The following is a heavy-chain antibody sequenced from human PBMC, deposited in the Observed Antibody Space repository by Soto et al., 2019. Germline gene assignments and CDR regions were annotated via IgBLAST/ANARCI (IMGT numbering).Heavy chain of an antibody. Sequence: SETLSLTCAVYGGSFSGYYWTWIRQPPGKGLEWIGYVYNSGSTNYNPSLKSRVTISEDTSKSQFSLKVNSMTAADTAVYYCARYRREAVAGYTLDNWGQGILVTVSS. CDR3: ARYRREAVAGYTLDN. D-gene: IGHD6-13*01. V-gene: IGHV4-59*10. CDR1: GGSFSGYY. J-gene: IGHJ4*02. CDR2: VYNSGST.